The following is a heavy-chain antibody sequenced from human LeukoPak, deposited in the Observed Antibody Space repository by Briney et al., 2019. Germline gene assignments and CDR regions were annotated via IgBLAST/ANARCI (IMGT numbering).Heavy chain of an antibody. D-gene: IGHD4-17*01. CDR3: ARAPTTVTPYYYYYCMDV. V-gene: IGHV3-53*01. CDR1: GFTFSNYA. Sequence: GGSLRLSCSASGFTFSNYAMSWVRQAPGKGLEWVSVIYSGGSTYCADSVKGRFTISRDNSKNTLYLQMNSLRAEDTAVYYCARAPTTVTPYYYYYCMDVWGQGTTVTVSS. J-gene: IGHJ6*02. CDR2: IYSGGST.